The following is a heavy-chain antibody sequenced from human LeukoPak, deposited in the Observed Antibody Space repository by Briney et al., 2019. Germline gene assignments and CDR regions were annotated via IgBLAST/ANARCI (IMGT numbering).Heavy chain of an antibody. V-gene: IGHV3-13*01. CDR1: GFTFSSYD. CDR3: ARAMYSSGWRFDY. CDR2: IVTAGDT. Sequence: PGGSLRLSCAASGFTFSSYDTHWVRQATGKGLEWVSAIVTAGDTYYPGSVKGRFTISRENAKNSLYLQMNSLRAGDTAVYYCARAMYSSGWRFDYWGQGTLVTVSS. D-gene: IGHD6-19*01. J-gene: IGHJ4*02.